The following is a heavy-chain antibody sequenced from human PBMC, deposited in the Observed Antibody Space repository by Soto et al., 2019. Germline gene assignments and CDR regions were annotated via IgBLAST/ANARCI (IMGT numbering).Heavy chain of an antibody. CDR3: ARGGSVYYGDYCFDY. Sequence: SETLSLTCTVSGGSVSSGSYYWSWIRQPPGKGLEWIGYIYYSGSTNYNPSLKSRVTISVDTSKNQFSLKLSSVTAADTAVYYCARGGSVYYGDYCFDYWGQGTLVTVSS. J-gene: IGHJ4*02. CDR1: GGSVSSGSYY. CDR2: IYYSGST. V-gene: IGHV4-61*01. D-gene: IGHD4-17*01.